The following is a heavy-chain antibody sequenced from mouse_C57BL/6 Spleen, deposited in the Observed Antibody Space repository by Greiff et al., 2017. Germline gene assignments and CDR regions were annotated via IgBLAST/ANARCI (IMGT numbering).Heavy chain of an antibody. V-gene: IGHV1-81*01. CDR2: IYPRSGNT. Sequence: VKLMESGAELARPGASVKLSCKASGYTFTSYGISWVKQRTGQGLEWIGEIYPRSGNTYYNEKFKGKATLTADKSSSTAYMELRSLTSEDSAFYVCARWDYYGGSYYFDYWGQGTTLTVSS. J-gene: IGHJ2*01. D-gene: IGHD1-1*01. CDR1: GYTFTSYG. CDR3: ARWDYYGGSYYFDY.